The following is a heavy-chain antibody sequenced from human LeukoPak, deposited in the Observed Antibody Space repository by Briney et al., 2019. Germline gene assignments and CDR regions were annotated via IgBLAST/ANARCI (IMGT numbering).Heavy chain of an antibody. V-gene: IGHV4-59*01. CDR1: GGSISNYY. J-gene: IGHJ5*02. CDR3: ARGSTRDKFDP. D-gene: IGHD5-24*01. CDR2: IYYSGST. Sequence: PSETLSLTCTVSGGSISNYYCSWIRQPPGKGLEWIGYIYYSGSTNYNPSLKSRVTISVDTSKNQFSLKLSSVTAADTAVYYCARGSTRDKFDPWGQGTLVTVSS.